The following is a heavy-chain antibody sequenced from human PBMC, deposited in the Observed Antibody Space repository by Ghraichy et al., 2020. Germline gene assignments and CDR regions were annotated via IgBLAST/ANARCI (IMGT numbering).Heavy chain of an antibody. CDR2: INHSGST. CDR3: ARGVPQYSYGPIGYDY. J-gene: IGHJ4*02. Sequence: SETLSLTCAVYGGSFSGYYWSWIRQPPGKGLEWIGEINHSGSTNYNPSLKSRVTISVDTSKNQFSLKLSSVTAADTAVYYCARGVPQYSYGPIGYDYWGQGTLVTVSS. CDR1: GGSFSGYY. V-gene: IGHV4-34*01. D-gene: IGHD5-18*01.